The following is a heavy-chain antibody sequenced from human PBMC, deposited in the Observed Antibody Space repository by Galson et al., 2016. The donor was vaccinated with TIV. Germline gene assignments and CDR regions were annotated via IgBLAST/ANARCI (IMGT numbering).Heavy chain of an antibody. CDR2: FDPEVQKT. V-gene: IGHV1-24*01. D-gene: IGHD3-22*01. Sequence: SVKVSCKVSGDSLTDLVIHWVRQAPGKGLEWVGGFDPEVQKTIYAQNFQGRVTLTADTSIDTAYMELGSLRFEDTAVYFCATVAWFPGLSLDNWGQGTLVTGSS. J-gene: IGHJ4*02. CDR3: ATVAWFPGLSLDN. CDR1: GDSLTDLV.